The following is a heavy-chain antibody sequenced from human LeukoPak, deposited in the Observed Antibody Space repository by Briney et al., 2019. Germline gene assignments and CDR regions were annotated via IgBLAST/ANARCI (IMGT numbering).Heavy chain of an antibody. CDR1: GFTFSSYG. D-gene: IGHD4-23*01. V-gene: IGHV3-30*18. J-gene: IGHJ4*02. CDR3: AKDRGDYDGYFDY. Sequence: GGSLRLSCAASGFTFSSYGMHWVRQAPGKGLEWVAVISYDGSNKYYADSVKGRFTISRDNSKNTLYLQMNSLRAEDTAVYYCAKDRGDYDGYFDYWGQGTLVTVSS. CDR2: ISYDGSNK.